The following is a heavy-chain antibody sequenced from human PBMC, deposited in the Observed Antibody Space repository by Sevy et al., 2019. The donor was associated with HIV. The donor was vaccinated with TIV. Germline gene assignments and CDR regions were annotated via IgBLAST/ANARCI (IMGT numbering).Heavy chain of an antibody. CDR3: AREAGYCTNGVFYGQDYFDY. V-gene: IGHV3-13*01. Sequence: GGSLRLSCAASGFTFSSYDMHWVRQATGKGLEWVSAIGTAGDTYYPGSVMDRFTISRENAKNALYLQMNSLRAGDTAVYYCAREAGYCTNGVFYGQDYFDYWGKGTLGTVA. CDR1: GFTFSSYD. CDR2: IGTAGDT. J-gene: IGHJ4*02. D-gene: IGHD2-8*01.